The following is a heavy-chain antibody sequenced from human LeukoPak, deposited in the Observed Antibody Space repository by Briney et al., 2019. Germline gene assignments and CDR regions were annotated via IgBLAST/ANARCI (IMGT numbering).Heavy chain of an antibody. D-gene: IGHD3-22*01. CDR3: ARESPYYYDSSDAFDI. J-gene: IGHJ3*02. V-gene: IGHV3-7*03. CDR2: IKHDGSEK. CDR1: GFTFSSYW. Sequence: GGSLRLSCAASGFTFSSYWMSWLRQDPGKGLEWVASIKHDGSEKYYVDSVKGRFTISRDNAKNSLYLQMNSLRAEDTAVYYCARESPYYYDSSDAFDIWGQGTMVTVSS.